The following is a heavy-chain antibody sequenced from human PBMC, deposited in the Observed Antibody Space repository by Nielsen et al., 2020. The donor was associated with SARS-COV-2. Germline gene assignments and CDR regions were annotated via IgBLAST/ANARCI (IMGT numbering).Heavy chain of an antibody. CDR1: GYTFTSYA. Sequence: ASVKVSCKASGYTFTSYAMHWVRQAPGQRLEWMGWINAGNGNTKYSRKFQGRVTITRDTSASTAYMELSSLRSEDTAVYYCARSLLDVWGQGTTVTVSS. CDR3: ARSLLDV. V-gene: IGHV1-3*01. CDR2: INAGNGNT. J-gene: IGHJ6*02.